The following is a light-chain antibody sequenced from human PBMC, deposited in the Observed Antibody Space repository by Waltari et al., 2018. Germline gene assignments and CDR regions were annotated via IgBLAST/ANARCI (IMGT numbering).Light chain of an antibody. J-gene: IGLJ3*02. CDR3: QVLDNYSDHWV. CDR2: YDN. V-gene: IGLV3-21*04. CDR1: NIDTRM. Sequence: SYVLPQPPSLSVAPCQTARITCGCNNIDTRMVHWCQQKEGQAPVVVISYDNDRPSGIPERFSASNSGNMATLTISRVEAGDEADYYCQVLDNYSDHWVFGGGTKLTVL.